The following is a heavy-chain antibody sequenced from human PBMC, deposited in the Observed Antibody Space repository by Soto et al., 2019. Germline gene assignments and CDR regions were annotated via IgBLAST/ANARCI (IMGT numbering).Heavy chain of an antibody. J-gene: IGHJ4*02. Sequence: PSGTLELTCGASGGCISSWGYAGRWIRKPPGKGLEWIGYIYHSGSTYYNPSLKSRVTISVDRSKNQFSLKLSSVTAAGTAVYYCARAAEGYCSSTSCPYYFDNWGQGTLLTVYS. CDR3: ARAAEGYCSSTSCPYYFDN. V-gene: IGHV4-30-2*01. CDR1: GGCISSWGYA. CDR2: IYHSGST. D-gene: IGHD2-2*01.